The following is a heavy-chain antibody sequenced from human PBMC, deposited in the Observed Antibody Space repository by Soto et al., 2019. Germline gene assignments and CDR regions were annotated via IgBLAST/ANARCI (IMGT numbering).Heavy chain of an antibody. Sequence: QVQLVESGGGVVQPGRSLRLSCAASGFTFSTYALHWVRQAPGKGLEWEAVISYSGGRKVSVDSVKGRFTISRDNSKNTLYLQMDSHRDEDTIVYYCVRGYREDIALVVGAQPEEYDRDVWSHGPKVTVSS. V-gene: IGHV3-30-3*01. D-gene: IGHD2-8*02. CDR3: VRGYREDIALVVGAQPEEYDRDV. CDR2: ISYSGGRK. CDR1: GFTFSTYA. J-gene: IGHJ6*02.